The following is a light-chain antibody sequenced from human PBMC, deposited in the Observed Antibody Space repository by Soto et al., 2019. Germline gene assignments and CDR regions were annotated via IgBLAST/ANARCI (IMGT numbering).Light chain of an antibody. CDR3: CSYAGSNTCV. Sequence: QSVLTQPRSVSGSPGQSVTISCTGTSSDVGGYNYVSWYQQHPGKAPKLMIYDVSNRPSGVPDRFSGSKSGNTASLTISGLQAEDEADYYCCSYAGSNTCVFGGGTKLTVL. CDR1: SSDVGGYNY. V-gene: IGLV2-11*01. J-gene: IGLJ3*02. CDR2: DVS.